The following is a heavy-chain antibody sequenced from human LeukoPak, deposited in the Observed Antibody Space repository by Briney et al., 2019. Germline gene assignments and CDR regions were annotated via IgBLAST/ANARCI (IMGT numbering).Heavy chain of an antibody. V-gene: IGHV3-7*01. CDR1: VFTLSSCL. CDR2: IYQDGSLE. D-gene: IGHD6-25*01. Sequence: GGSLRLSLAPSVFTLSSCLMAWFRQAPAKGRGWVVKIYQDGSLEYYVASVKGRFTTARNNNNNSLYLQMTSPRAENTAEYYWATSSGSSYCGEGTLVTVSS. J-gene: IGHJ4*02. CDR3: ATSSGSSY.